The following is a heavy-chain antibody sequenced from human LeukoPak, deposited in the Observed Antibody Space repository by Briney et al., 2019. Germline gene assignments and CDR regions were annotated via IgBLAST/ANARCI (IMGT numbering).Heavy chain of an antibody. CDR3: VSQITRGSYWPAFDF. CDR1: GGSISSSSYS. Sequence: SETLSLTCGVSGGSISSSSYSWGWTRQPPGKGLEWIGSIYYRGNTPYNPSLKSRVTMSLDTSKNQFSLNLNSVTAADTAVYFCVSQITRGSYWPAFDFWGQGTLVTVSS. J-gene: IGHJ4*02. CDR2: IYYRGNT. D-gene: IGHD1-26*01. V-gene: IGHV4-39*01.